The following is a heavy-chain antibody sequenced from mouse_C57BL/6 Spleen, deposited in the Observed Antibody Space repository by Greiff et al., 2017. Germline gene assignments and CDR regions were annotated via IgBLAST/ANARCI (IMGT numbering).Heavy chain of an antibody. J-gene: IGHJ2*01. D-gene: IGHD1-1*01. CDR1: GFTFSDYG. CDR2: ISSGNSTI. CDR3: ASRDYYGSVLDY. Sequence: EVKLVESGGGLVKPGGSLKLSCAASGFTFSDYGMHWVRQAPEKGLEWVAYISSGNSTIYYADTVKGRFTISRDNAKNTLFLQMTSLRSEDTAMYYCASRDYYGSVLDYWGQGTTLTVSS. V-gene: IGHV5-17*01.